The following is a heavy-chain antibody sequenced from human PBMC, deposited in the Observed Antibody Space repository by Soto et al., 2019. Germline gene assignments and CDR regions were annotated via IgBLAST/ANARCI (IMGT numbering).Heavy chain of an antibody. CDR2: IIPIFGTA. D-gene: IGHD6-13*01. V-gene: IGHV1-69*12. CDR3: ANRNFPRGIAAAGLSYYYYGMDV. Sequence: QVQLVQSGAEVKKPGSSVKVSCKASGGTFSSYAISWVRQAPGQGLEWMGGIIPIFGTANYAQKFQGRVTITADESTSTAYMELSSLRSEDTAVYYCANRNFPRGIAAAGLSYYYYGMDVWGQGTTVTVSS. J-gene: IGHJ6*02. CDR1: GGTFSSYA.